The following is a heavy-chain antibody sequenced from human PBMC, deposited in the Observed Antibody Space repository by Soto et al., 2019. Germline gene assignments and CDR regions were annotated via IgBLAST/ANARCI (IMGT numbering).Heavy chain of an antibody. J-gene: IGHJ4*02. Sequence: RGESLKISCKGSGCSFTSYWIGWVRQMPGKGLEWMGIIYPGDSDTRYSPSFQGQVTISADKSISTAYLQWSSLKASDTAMYYCARHVSVTGTRAVDYWGQGTLVTVSS. CDR3: ARHVSVTGTRAVDY. CDR2: IYPGDSDT. D-gene: IGHD1-7*01. CDR1: GCSFTSYW. V-gene: IGHV5-51*01.